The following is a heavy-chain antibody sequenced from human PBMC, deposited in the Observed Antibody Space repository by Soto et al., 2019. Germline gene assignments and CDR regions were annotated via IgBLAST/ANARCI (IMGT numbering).Heavy chain of an antibody. CDR1: GFTFSSYS. D-gene: IGHD6-6*01. CDR3: ARDLRIAARFDY. V-gene: IGHV3-21*01. CDR2: ISSSSSYI. J-gene: IGHJ4*02. Sequence: EVQLVESGGGLVKPGGSLRLSCAASGFTFSSYSMNWVRQAPGKGLEWVSSISSSSSYIYYADSVKGRFTISRDNAKNSLYLQMNSLRAEDTAVYYCARDLRIAARFDYWGQGTLVTVSS.